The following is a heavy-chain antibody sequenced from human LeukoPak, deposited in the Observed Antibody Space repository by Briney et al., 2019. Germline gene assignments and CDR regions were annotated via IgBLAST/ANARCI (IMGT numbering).Heavy chain of an antibody. J-gene: IGHJ4*02. CDR3: ARVFGGNSLDY. CDR1: LGSINNYY. CDR2: IHKSGTT. Sequence: SETLSLTCKISLGSINNYYWSWIRQAAGKGLEWIGRIHKSGTTYYSPSLKTRVTMSIDTSKNQFTLQLSAVSAADTAIYYCARVFGGNSLDYWGQGTLVAVSS. V-gene: IGHV4-4*07. D-gene: IGHD1-26*01.